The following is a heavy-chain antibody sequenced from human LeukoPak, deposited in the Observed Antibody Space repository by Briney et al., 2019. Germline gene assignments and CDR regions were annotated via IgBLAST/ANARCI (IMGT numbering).Heavy chain of an antibody. CDR2: IWYDGSNK. CDR1: GFTFSSYG. CDR3: ARDQIPGGDWLPRLYGMDV. D-gene: IGHD3-9*01. Sequence: PGGSLRLSCAASGFTFSSYGMHWVRQAPGKGLEWVAVIWYDGSNKYYADSVKGRFTISRDNSKNTLYLQMNNLRAEDTAVYYCARDQIPGGDWLPRLYGMDVWAKGPRSPSP. V-gene: IGHV3-33*01. J-gene: IGHJ6*02.